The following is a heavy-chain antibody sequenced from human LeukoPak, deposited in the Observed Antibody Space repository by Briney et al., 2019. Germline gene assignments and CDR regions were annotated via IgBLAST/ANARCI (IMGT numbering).Heavy chain of an antibody. CDR2: LGYNAKTV. Sequence: PGGSLRLSCSASGFTFSRREMAWVRQAPGKGLEWVSYLGYNAKTVLHADSVKGRFNISRDNAKNSLFLQMDSLRVEDTAFYFCARASYTGFDLHFDQWGQGTLVTVSS. CDR1: GFTFSRRE. V-gene: IGHV3-48*03. D-gene: IGHD5-12*01. CDR3: ARASYTGFDLHFDQ. J-gene: IGHJ4*02.